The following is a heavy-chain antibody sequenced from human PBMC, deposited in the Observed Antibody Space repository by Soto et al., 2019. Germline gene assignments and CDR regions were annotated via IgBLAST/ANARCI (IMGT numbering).Heavy chain of an antibody. CDR2: ISSSSSYI. D-gene: IGHD6-13*01. J-gene: IGHJ4*02. Sequence: PGGSLRLSCAASGFTFSSYSMNWVRQAPGKGLEWVSSISSSSSYIYYADSVKGRFTISRDNAKNSLYLQMNSLRAEDTAVYYCARTGVVAATGNPDYWGQGTLVTVSS. V-gene: IGHV3-21*01. CDR1: GFTFSSYS. CDR3: ARTGVVAATGNPDY.